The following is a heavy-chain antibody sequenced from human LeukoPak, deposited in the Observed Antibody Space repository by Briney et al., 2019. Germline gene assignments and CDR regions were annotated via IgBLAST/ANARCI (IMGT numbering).Heavy chain of an antibody. CDR2: FDPEDGET. CDR3: ATGHPRRLRWLRSPEDY. J-gene: IGHJ4*02. V-gene: IGHV1-24*01. D-gene: IGHD4-17*01. CDR1: GYTLTELS. Sequence: ASVKVSCKVSGYTLTELSMHWVRQAPGKGLEWMRGFDPEDGETIYAQKFQGRVTMTEDTSTDTAYMELSSLRSEDTAVYYCATGHPRRLRWLRSPEDYWGQGTLVTVSS.